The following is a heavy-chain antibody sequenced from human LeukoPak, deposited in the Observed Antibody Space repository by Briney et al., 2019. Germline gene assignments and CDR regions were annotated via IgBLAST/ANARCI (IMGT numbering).Heavy chain of an antibody. CDR1: GYTFTSYY. J-gene: IGHJ4*02. CDR2: INPSGGST. Sequence: ASAKVSCKASGYTFTSYYMHWVRQAPGQGLEWMGIINPSGGSTSYAQKFQGRVTMTRDTSTSTVYMELSSLRSEDTAVYYCARDRSVPAAMYYFDYWGQGTLVTVSS. D-gene: IGHD2-2*01. V-gene: IGHV1-46*03. CDR3: ARDRSVPAAMYYFDY.